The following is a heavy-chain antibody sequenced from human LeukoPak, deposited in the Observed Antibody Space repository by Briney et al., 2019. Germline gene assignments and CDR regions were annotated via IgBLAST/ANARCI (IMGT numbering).Heavy chain of an antibody. CDR2: IYYSGST. D-gene: IGHD3-22*01. V-gene: IGHV4-39*07. J-gene: IGHJ4*02. Sequence: SETLSLTCTVSGGSISSSSYYWGWIRQPPGKGLEWIGSIYYSGSTYYNPSLKSRDTISVDTSKNQFSLKLSSVTAADTAVYYCARGGPTYYYDSSGSEYWGQGTLVTVSS. CDR3: ARGGPTYYYDSSGSEY. CDR1: GGSISSSSYY.